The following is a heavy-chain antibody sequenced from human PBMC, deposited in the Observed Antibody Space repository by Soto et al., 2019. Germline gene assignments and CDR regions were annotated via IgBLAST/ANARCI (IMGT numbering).Heavy chain of an antibody. V-gene: IGHV3-30-3*01. Sequence: QVQLVESGGGVVQPGRSLSLSCAASGFTFTSYAMHWVRQAPGKGLVWVAVISYDGSSQYYADSVKGRFTISRDNSKNTMYLQMNSLKPDDTTVYFCARSRFITTWNAVFHPGGQGSLLNVSS. D-gene: IGHD1-1*01. J-gene: IGHJ5*02. CDR2: ISYDGSSQ. CDR1: GFTFTSYA. CDR3: ARSRFITTWNAVFHP.